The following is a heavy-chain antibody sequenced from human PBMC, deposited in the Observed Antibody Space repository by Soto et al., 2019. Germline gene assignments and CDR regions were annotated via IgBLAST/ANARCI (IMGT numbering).Heavy chain of an antibody. J-gene: IGHJ6*01. V-gene: IGHV3-72*01. CDR2: SRNRVNSHTT. CDR1: GFTFSDHY. Sequence: EVQLVESGGGLVQPGGSLRLSCAASGFTFSDHYMDWVRQAPGKGLEWVARSRNRVNSHTTEYAASVKGRFTISRDESKSSLYLQMNSLKIEDTAVYYCTRGPLGGAPSYTFHGMDVWGQGTTVTVSS. D-gene: IGHD1-26*01. CDR3: TRGPLGGAPSYTFHGMDV.